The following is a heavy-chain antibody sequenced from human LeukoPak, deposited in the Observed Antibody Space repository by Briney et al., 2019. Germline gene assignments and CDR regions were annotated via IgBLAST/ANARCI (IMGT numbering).Heavy chain of an antibody. J-gene: IGHJ4*02. CDR3: AKVKASGDYYGSGPFNY. V-gene: IGHV3-9*03. CDR2: IGWNSATI. Sequence: SLKISCAASGFTFDDYGMHWVRQAPGKGLEWVSGIGWNSATIGYADFVKGRFTISRDNAKNSLYLEMNSLRAEDMAFYYCAKVKASGDYYGSGPFNYWGQGNLVTVSS. CDR1: GFTFDDYG. D-gene: IGHD3-10*01.